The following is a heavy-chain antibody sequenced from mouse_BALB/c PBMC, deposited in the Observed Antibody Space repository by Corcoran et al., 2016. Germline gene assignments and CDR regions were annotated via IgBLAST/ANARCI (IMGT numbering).Heavy chain of an antibody. CDR3: AISLPDYFDS. D-gene: IGHD6-2*01. V-gene: IGHV9-1*02. CDR2: INTYTGEP. Sequence: QIQLVQSGPELKKPGETVKISCKASGYTFTDYGMHWVKQAPGKGLKWMGWINTYTGEPTYADDFKGRFAFSLETSASTAYLQINNLKNEDMATDLRAISLPDYFDSWGQGTTFTFSS. CDR1: GYTFTDYG. J-gene: IGHJ2*01.